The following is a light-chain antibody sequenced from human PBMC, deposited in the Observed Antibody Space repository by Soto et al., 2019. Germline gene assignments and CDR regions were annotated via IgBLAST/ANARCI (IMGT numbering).Light chain of an antibody. J-gene: IGLJ1*01. CDR3: NSYTSSGTYV. CDR2: DVS. CDR1: SSDVGLYNY. Sequence: QSALTQPASVSGSPGQSITISCTGTSSDVGLYNYVSWYRHLPGKAPELIIYDVSNRPSGVSNRFSGSKSANTASLTISGIQAEDEADYYCNSYTSSGTYVFGTGTKLTVL. V-gene: IGLV2-14*03.